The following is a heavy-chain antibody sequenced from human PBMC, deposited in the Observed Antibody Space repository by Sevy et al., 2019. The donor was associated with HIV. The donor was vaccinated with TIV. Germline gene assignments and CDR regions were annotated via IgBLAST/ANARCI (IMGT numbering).Heavy chain of an antibody. D-gene: IGHD3-10*01. CDR3: ARRNHQDSGTYYGYYYMDV. CDR1: GFTFGNYW. CDR2: IKEDGSDK. Sequence: GGSLRLSCEVSGFTFGNYWMSWVRQAPGKGLEWVANIKEDGSDKYYADSVEGRFTISRDNAKNSLFLQMNNLGADDTAVYYCARRNHQDSGTYYGYYYMDVWGKGTTVTVSS. V-gene: IGHV3-7*01. J-gene: IGHJ6*03.